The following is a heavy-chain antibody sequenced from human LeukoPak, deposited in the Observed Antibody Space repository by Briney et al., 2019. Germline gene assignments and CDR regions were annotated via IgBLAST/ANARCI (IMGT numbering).Heavy chain of an antibody. CDR1: GFTFSSYA. CDR3: AKDRRGYNLEGYNWFDP. Sequence: PGGSLRLSCAASGFTFSSYAMSWVRQAPGRGLEWVSAISGSGGSTYYADSVKGRFTISRDNSKNTLYLQMNSLRAEDTAVYYCAKDRRGYNLEGYNWFDPWGQGTLVTVSS. V-gene: IGHV3-23*01. D-gene: IGHD5-24*01. J-gene: IGHJ5*02. CDR2: ISGSGGST.